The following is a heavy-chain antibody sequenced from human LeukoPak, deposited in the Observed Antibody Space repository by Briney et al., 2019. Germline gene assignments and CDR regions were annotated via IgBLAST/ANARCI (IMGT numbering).Heavy chain of an antibody. CDR2: IYYSGST. Sequence: SWIRQPPGKGLEWIGYIYYSGSTYYNPSLKSRVTISVDTSKNQFSLKLSSVTAADTAVYYCASRRGFGELYFDYWGQGTLVTVSS. J-gene: IGHJ4*02. V-gene: IGHV4-30-4*08. D-gene: IGHD3-10*01. CDR3: ASRRGFGELYFDY.